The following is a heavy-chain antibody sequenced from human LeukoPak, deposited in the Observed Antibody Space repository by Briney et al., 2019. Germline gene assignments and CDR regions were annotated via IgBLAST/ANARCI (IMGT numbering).Heavy chain of an antibody. V-gene: IGHV3-30-3*01. D-gene: IGHD3-22*01. CDR3: ARDPVTMIVVVITTFGYFDY. Sequence: GGSLRLSCAASGFTFSSYAMHWVRQAPGKGLEWVAVISYDGSNKYYADSVKGRFTISRDNSKNTLYLQMNSLRAEDTAVYYCARDPVTMIVVVITTFGYFDYWGQGTLVTVSS. CDR1: GFTFSSYA. CDR2: ISYDGSNK. J-gene: IGHJ4*02.